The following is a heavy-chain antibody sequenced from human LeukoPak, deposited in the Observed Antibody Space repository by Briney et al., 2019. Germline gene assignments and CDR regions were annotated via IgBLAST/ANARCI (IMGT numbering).Heavy chain of an antibody. V-gene: IGHV3-48*04. CDR3: ARDSLNGPFVISLDY. CDR1: GFTFSSYS. CDR2: ISSDGRVE. Sequence: GGSLRLSCAASGFTFSSYSMNWVRQAPRKALEWVSHISSDGRVETYLDSVRGRFTMSRDNAKDLLFLQMNGLRAEETAVYYCARDSLNGPFVISLDYWGQGALVTVSS. J-gene: IGHJ4*02. D-gene: IGHD3-9*01.